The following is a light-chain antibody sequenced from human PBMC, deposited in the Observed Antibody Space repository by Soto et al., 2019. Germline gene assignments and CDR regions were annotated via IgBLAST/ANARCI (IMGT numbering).Light chain of an antibody. J-gene: IGKJ4*01. V-gene: IGKV3-20*01. CDR2: GAS. CDR1: PSVSSSF. Sequence: EFVLTQSPGTLSLSPGERATLSCRASPSVSSSFLAWYQQKPGQAPRILIYGASTRATGIPDRFSGSGSGTAFTLTISRLEPEDFAVYYCQQYGSSPPLTFGGGTKVEIK. CDR3: QQYGSSPPLT.